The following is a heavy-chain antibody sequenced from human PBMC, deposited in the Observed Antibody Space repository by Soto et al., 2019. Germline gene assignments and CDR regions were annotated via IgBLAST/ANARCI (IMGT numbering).Heavy chain of an antibody. D-gene: IGHD4-17*01. V-gene: IGHV4-59*01. CDR3: ARGPTVSYYYYGMDV. CDR2: IYYSGST. CDR1: GGSISSYY. Sequence: SEPLSLTCTVSGGSISSYYWSWIRQPPGKGLEWIGYIYYSGSTNYNPSLKTRVTISIDTSKKQFSLKLTSVTAADTAVYYCARGPTVSYYYYGMDVWGQGTTVTVSS. J-gene: IGHJ6*02.